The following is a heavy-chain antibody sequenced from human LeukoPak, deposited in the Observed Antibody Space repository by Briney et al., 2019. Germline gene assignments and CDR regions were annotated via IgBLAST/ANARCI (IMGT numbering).Heavy chain of an antibody. CDR3: AVWFGELSPFDY. Sequence: SVKVSCKASGGTFSSYAISWVRQAPGQGLEWMGGIIPIFGTANYAQKFQGRVTITADESTSTAYMELSSLRSEDTAVYYCAVWFGELSPFDYWGQGTRVTVSS. CDR2: IIPIFGTA. CDR1: GGTFSSYA. V-gene: IGHV1-69*01. J-gene: IGHJ4*02. D-gene: IGHD3-10*01.